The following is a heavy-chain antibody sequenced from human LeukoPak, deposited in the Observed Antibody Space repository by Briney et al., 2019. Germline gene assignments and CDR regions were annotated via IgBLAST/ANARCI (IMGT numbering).Heavy chain of an antibody. Sequence: GGSLRLSCAASGFTFDGYAMHWVRQAPGKGLEWVSGISWNSGSIGYADSVKGRFTISRDNAKNSLYLQMNSLRAEDTALYYCAKARGSGWELDVDYWGQGTLVTVSS. CDR3: AKARGSGWELDVDY. D-gene: IGHD6-19*01. CDR1: GFTFDGYA. J-gene: IGHJ4*02. CDR2: ISWNSGSI. V-gene: IGHV3-9*01.